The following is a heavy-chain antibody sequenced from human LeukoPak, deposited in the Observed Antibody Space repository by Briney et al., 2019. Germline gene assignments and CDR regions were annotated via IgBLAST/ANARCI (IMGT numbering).Heavy chain of an antibody. CDR2: INHSGST. D-gene: IGHD6-19*01. CDR1: GGSFSGYY. V-gene: IGHV4-34*01. Sequence: SETLSLTCAVYGGSFSGYYWSWIRQPPGKGLEWIGEINHSGSTNYNPSLKSRVTMSVDTSKNQFSLKLSSVTAADTAVYYCARDASSRGWFEPWGQGTRVTVSS. J-gene: IGHJ5*02. CDR3: ARDASSRGWFEP.